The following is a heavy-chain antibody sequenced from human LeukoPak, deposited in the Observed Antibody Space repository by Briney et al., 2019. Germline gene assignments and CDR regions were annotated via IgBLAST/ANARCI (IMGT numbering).Heavy chain of an antibody. Sequence: GGSLRLSCSASGFTFTTYGMNWVRQAPGKGLEWVSGIGGSGTRTYYADSVKGRFTISRDNSKSTLYLQMNSLRDEDTAVYYCARVSSSLGSGSYYVDYWGQGTLVTVSS. CDR2: IGGSGTRT. CDR3: ARVSSSLGSGSYYVDY. J-gene: IGHJ4*02. D-gene: IGHD1-26*01. V-gene: IGHV3-23*01. CDR1: GFTFTTYG.